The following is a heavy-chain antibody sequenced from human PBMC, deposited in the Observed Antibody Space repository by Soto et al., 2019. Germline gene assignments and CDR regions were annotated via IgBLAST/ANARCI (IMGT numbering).Heavy chain of an antibody. V-gene: IGHV4-34*01. CDR1: GGSFSGYY. D-gene: IGHD1-26*01. CDR3: ASLCGSYYYYGMDV. Sequence: SETLSLTCAVYGGSFSGYYWSWIRQPPGKRLEWIGEINHSGSTNYNPSLKSRVTISVDTSKNQFSLKLSSVTAADTAVYYCASLCGSYYYYGMDVWGQGTTVTVSS. CDR2: INHSGST. J-gene: IGHJ6*02.